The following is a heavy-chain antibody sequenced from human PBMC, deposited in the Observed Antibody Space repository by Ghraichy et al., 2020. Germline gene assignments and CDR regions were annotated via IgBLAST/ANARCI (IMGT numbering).Heavy chain of an antibody. Sequence: GGSLRLSCAASGFTFSSYGMHWVRQAPGKGLEWVAVIWYDGSNKYYADSVKGRFTISRDNSKNTLYLQMNSLRAEDTAVYYCARARVATLLTSPFDYWGQGTLVTVSS. CDR1: GFTFSSYG. CDR2: IWYDGSNK. J-gene: IGHJ4*02. V-gene: IGHV3-33*01. CDR3: ARARVATLLTSPFDY. D-gene: IGHD5-12*01.